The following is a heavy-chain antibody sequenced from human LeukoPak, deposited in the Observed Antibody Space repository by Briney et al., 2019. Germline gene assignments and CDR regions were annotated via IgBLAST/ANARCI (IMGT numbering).Heavy chain of an antibody. V-gene: IGHV4-59*01. J-gene: IGHJ5*02. CDR2: IYYSGST. Sequence: PSETLSLTCTVSGGSISSYYWSWIRQPPGKGLEWIGYIYYSGSTNYNPSLKSRVTISVDTSKNQFSLKLSSVTAADTAVYYCARVGYSSGWYEANWFYPWGQGTLVTVSS. D-gene: IGHD6-19*01. CDR3: ARVGYSSGWYEANWFYP. CDR1: GGSISSYY.